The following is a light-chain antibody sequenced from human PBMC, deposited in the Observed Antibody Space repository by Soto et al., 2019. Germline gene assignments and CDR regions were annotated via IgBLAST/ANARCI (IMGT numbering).Light chain of an antibody. CDR1: SGDVGGYDY. CDR3: SSYSGSNNFVV. J-gene: IGLJ2*01. V-gene: IGLV2-8*01. Sequence: QSALTQPPSASGSPGQSVTISCTGTSGDVGGYDYVSWYQHHPGKAPKLMIYEVTKRPSGVPDRFSGSKSGNTASLTVSGLQAEDEADYYCSSYSGSNNFVVFGGGTMLTVL. CDR2: EVT.